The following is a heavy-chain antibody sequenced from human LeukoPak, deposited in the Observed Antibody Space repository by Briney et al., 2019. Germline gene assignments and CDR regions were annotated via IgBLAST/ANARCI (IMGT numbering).Heavy chain of an antibody. CDR2: IYYSGST. CDR3: ARESGRPGYCSGGSCYSTYYYGMDV. D-gene: IGHD2-15*01. Sequence: SGTLCLTSTVSGGSLSRGGYYWSWVRQHPGKGLEWLGYIYYSGSTNYNPSLKSRVTMSVDTSKNQFSLKLSSVTAADTAVYYCARESGRPGYCSGGSCYSTYYYGMDVWGQGTTVTVSS. V-gene: IGHV4-30-4*08. J-gene: IGHJ6*02. CDR1: GGSLSRGGYY.